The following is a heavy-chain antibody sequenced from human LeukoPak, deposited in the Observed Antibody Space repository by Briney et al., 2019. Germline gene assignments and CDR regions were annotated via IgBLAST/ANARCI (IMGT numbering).Heavy chain of an antibody. CDR2: IRSKAFGATT. CDR1: GFTFGDYA. D-gene: IGHD2-15*01. Sequence: PGRSLRLSCRPSGFTFGDYAMSWVRQAPGKGLEWVGFIRSKAFGATTDYAASVKGRFTVSRDDSKGIAYLQMNSLRTEDTAVYYCTRDSSGATCYEEMDYWGQGTLVTVSS. CDR3: TRDSSGATCYEEMDY. V-gene: IGHV3-49*04. J-gene: IGHJ4*02.